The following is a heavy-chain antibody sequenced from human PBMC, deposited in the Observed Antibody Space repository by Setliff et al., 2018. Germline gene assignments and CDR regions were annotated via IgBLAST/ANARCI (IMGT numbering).Heavy chain of an antibody. CDR3: ARGSYGLTEHY. CDR2: IYATGTT. Sequence: GGSLRLSCAASGFTFSNYAMTWVRQAPGKGLEWVSVIYATGTTYYADSVKGRFTISRDDSKNTLYLQMNSLRADDTAVYYCARGSYGLTEHYWGQGTLVTVSS. D-gene: IGHD5-18*01. V-gene: IGHV3-53*01. CDR1: GFTFSNYA. J-gene: IGHJ4*02.